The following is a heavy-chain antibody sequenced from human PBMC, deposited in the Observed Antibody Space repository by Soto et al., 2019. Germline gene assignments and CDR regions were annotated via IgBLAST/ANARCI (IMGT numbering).Heavy chain of an antibody. CDR1: GGSISSSNW. CDR3: ARSGVWGSYRYTNYFDY. Sequence: LSLTCAVSGGSISSSNWWIWVRQPPGKGLEWIGEIYHSGSTNYNPSLKSRVTISVDKSKNQFSLKLSSVTAADTAVYYCARSGVWGSYRYTNYFDYWGQGTLVTVSS. J-gene: IGHJ4*02. V-gene: IGHV4-4*02. D-gene: IGHD3-16*02. CDR2: IYHSGST.